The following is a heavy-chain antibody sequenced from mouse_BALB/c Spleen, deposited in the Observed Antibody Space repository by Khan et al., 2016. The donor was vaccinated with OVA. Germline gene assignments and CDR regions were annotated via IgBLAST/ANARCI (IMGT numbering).Heavy chain of an antibody. Sequence: VQLKESGGGLVQPGGSRKLSCAASGFTFSRFGMHWVRQAPEKGLEWVAYISSGSSTIYYADTVKGRFTISRDNPKNTLFLQMTRLRSEDTAMYYCARDSNFDYWGQGTTLTVSA. CDR3: ARDSNFDY. V-gene: IGHV5-17*02. CDR2: ISSGSSTI. CDR1: GFTFSRFG. J-gene: IGHJ2*01.